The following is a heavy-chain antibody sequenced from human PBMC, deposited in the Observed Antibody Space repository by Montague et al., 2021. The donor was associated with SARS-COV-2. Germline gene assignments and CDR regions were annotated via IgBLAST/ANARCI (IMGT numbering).Heavy chain of an antibody. V-gene: IGHV2-5*02. CDR2: IYGDDDK. Sequence: PALVKPTQTFTLTCTFSGFTLSTSEVGVGWIRQPPGKALEWLALIYGDDDKRYRPSLKSRLTVTKDTTKNQVVLTITNMDPVDTATYYCAHRRVEGFGELFDSGGQGTLVTVSS. J-gene: IGHJ4*02. D-gene: IGHD3-10*01. CDR3: AHRRVEGFGELFDS. CDR1: GFTLSTSEVG.